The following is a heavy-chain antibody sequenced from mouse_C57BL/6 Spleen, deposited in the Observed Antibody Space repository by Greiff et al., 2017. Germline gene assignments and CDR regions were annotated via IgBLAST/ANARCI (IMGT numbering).Heavy chain of an antibody. V-gene: IGHV1-59*01. J-gene: IGHJ4*01. CDR1: GYTFTSYW. CDR3: ARYYYGMDY. Sequence: VQLQQPGAELVRPGTSVKLSCKASGYTFTSYWMHWVKQRPGQGLEWIGVIDPSDSYTNYNQKFKGKATLTVDTSSSTAYMQLSSLTSEDSAVYYCARYYYGMDYWGQGTSVTVSS. CDR2: IDPSDSYT.